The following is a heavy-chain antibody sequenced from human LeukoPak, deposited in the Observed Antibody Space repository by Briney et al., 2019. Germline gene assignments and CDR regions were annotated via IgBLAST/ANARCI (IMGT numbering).Heavy chain of an antibody. CDR1: GFTFSSYW. J-gene: IGHJ4*02. CDR3: ARYPRARQDIVVVPAAMPFDY. CDR2: IKQDGSEK. V-gene: IGHV3-7*03. Sequence: GGSLRLSCAASGFTFSSYWMSWVRQAPGKGLEWVANIKQDGSEKYYVDSVKGRFAISRDNAKNSLYLQMNCLRAEDTAVYYCARYPRARQDIVVVPAAMPFDYWGQGTLVTVSS. D-gene: IGHD2-2*01.